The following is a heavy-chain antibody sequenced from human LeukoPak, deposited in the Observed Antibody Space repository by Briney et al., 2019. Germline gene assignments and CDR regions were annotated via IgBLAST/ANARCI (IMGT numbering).Heavy chain of an antibody. D-gene: IGHD5-12*01. CDR1: GYTFTSYY. CDR2: INPSDCST. V-gene: IGHV1-46*01. Sequence: ASEKVSCKASGYTFTSYYMHWVRQAPRQGLEWMGIINPSDCSTSHAQKFQGRVTMPRDTSTSTVYMELSSLRSEDTAVYYCARVGYGQTKTYFDYGGQGTLVTVSS. CDR3: ARVGYGQTKTYFDY. J-gene: IGHJ4*02.